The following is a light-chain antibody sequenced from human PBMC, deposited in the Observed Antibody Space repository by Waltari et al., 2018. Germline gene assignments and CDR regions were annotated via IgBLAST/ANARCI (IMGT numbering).Light chain of an antibody. CDR1: HRINIW. Sequence: IQVIQSPSTLSASVGDTVTISCRVSHRINIWLAWYQQKPGKAPKLLIKQASTWEDGVPSRFSGSGSGTEFTLTIKSLQPDDFGTYFCQQFDTDVTFGQGTKVEI. V-gene: IGKV1-5*01. CDR2: QAS. J-gene: IGKJ2*01. CDR3: QQFDTDVT.